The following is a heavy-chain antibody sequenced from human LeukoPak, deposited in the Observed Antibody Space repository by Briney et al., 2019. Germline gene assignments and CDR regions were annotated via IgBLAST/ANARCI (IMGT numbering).Heavy chain of an antibody. Sequence: SGKVSCKAAGGTFSSYAISWVRQAPGQGLEWMGRIIPILGIANYAQKFQGRVTITAEKSTSTAYMELSRLRSEDTAVYYCAREGRHSSSWYGEDWFDPWGQGTLVTVSS. V-gene: IGHV1-69*04. CDR1: GGTFSSYA. J-gene: IGHJ5*02. D-gene: IGHD6-13*01. CDR3: AREGRHSSSWYGEDWFDP. CDR2: IIPILGIA.